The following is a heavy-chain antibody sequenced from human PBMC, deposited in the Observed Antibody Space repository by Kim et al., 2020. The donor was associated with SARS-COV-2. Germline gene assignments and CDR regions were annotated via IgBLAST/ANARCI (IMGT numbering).Heavy chain of an antibody. V-gene: IGHV4-39*01. Sequence: SETLSLTCTVSGGSISSSSYYWGWIRQPPGKGLEWIGSIYYSGSTYYNPSLKSRVTISVDTSKNQFSLKLSSVTAADTAVYYCARQRRERTTVWVFDYWGQGTLVTVSS. D-gene: IGHD4-17*01. CDR2: IYYSGST. CDR1: GGSISSSSYY. J-gene: IGHJ4*02. CDR3: ARQRRERTTVWVFDY.